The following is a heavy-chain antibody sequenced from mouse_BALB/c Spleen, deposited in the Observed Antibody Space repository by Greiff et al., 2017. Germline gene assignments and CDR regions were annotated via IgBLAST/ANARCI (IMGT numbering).Heavy chain of an antibody. Sequence: VQLQQSGAELVRPGVSVKISCKGSGYTFTDYAMHWVKQSHAKSLEWIGVISTYYGDASYNQKFKGKATMTVDKSSSTAYMELARLTSEDSAIYYCARSDYGNYPYYAMEYWGQGTSVTVSS. V-gene: IGHV1S137*01. J-gene: IGHJ4*01. CDR3: ARSDYGNYPYYAMEY. CDR2: ISTYYGDA. D-gene: IGHD2-1*01. CDR1: GYTFTDYA.